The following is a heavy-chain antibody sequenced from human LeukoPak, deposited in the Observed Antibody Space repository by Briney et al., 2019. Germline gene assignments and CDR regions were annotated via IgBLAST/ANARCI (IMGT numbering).Heavy chain of an antibody. CDR1: GFTFSSYS. V-gene: IGHV3-21*01. J-gene: IGHJ4*02. D-gene: IGHD6-19*01. CDR2: ISSSSSYI. CDR3: ARDNIAVAGMDY. Sequence: PGGSLRLSCAASGFTFSSYSMNWVRQAPGKGLEWVSSISSSSSYIYYADSVKGRFTIPRDNAKNSLYLQMNSLRAEDTAVYYCARDNIAVAGMDYWGQGTLVTVSS.